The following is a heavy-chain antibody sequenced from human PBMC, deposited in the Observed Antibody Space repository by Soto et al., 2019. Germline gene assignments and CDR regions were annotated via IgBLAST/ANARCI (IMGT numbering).Heavy chain of an antibody. D-gene: IGHD6-19*01. V-gene: IGHV2-5*02. CDR1: GFSLSTSGVG. CDR2: IYWDDDK. Sequence: SGPKLVNPTQTLTLTCTFSGFSLSTSGVGVGWIRQPPGKALEWLALIYWDDDKRYSPSLKSRLTVTKDTSKNQVVLTMTNVDPVDTAPYYCARDSTGRYGFDFSGQGTLVTVSS. J-gene: IGHJ4*02. CDR3: ARDSTGRYGFDF.